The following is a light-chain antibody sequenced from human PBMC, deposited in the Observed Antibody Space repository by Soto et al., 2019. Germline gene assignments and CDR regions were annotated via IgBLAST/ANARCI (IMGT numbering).Light chain of an antibody. CDR1: QSVSSY. Sequence: EVVLTQSPATLSLSTGERATLSCRASQSVSSYLAWYQQKPGQAPRLLIYDASNRATGIPARFSGSGSGTDFTLTISSLEPEDFAVYYCQQRSNWPLTFGGGTKVAIK. J-gene: IGKJ4*01. V-gene: IGKV3-11*01. CDR3: QQRSNWPLT. CDR2: DAS.